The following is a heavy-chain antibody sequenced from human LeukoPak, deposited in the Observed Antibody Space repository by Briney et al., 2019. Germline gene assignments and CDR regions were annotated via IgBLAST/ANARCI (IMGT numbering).Heavy chain of an antibody. V-gene: IGHV3-33*06. CDR2: IWYDGSNQ. CDR3: AKGRGVMVYAPDY. Sequence: GGSLRLSCAASGFTFTSYGMHWVRQAPGKGLEWVAVIWYDGSNQYYADSVKGRFTISRDSSKNTLYLQMNSLRAEDTAVCYCAKGRGVMVYAPDYWGQGTLVTVSS. D-gene: IGHD2-8*01. CDR1: GFTFTSYG. J-gene: IGHJ4*02.